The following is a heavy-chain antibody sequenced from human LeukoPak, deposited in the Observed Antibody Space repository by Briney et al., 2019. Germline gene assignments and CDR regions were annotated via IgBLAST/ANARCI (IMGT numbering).Heavy chain of an antibody. Sequence: GGSLRLSCAASGFIFSDYVMSWIRQSAGKGLEWISYISSTSFSIKYAASVEGRFTISRDNTKKLVHLQMNNLRAEDTAVYYCASEFDSSGYSYWGQGTPVTVSS. J-gene: IGHJ4*02. D-gene: IGHD3-22*01. V-gene: IGHV3-11*01. CDR1: GFIFSDYV. CDR3: ASEFDSSGYSY. CDR2: ISSTSFSI.